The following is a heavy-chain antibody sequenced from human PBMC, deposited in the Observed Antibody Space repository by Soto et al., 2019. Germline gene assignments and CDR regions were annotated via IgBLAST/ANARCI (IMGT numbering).Heavy chain of an antibody. D-gene: IGHD6-6*01. CDR1: GFPLSTDDVG. J-gene: IGHJ4*02. V-gene: IGHV2-5*02. CDR2: IYWDDDK. Sequence: SGPTLVNPTQTLTLTCTFSGFPLSTDDVGVGWIRQPPGKALDWLAVIYWDDDKRYSPSLKSRLTITKDTSKNQVLLTMTNMDPVDTATYFCARSKYSISSFDYWGQGALVTVSS. CDR3: ARSKYSISSFDY.